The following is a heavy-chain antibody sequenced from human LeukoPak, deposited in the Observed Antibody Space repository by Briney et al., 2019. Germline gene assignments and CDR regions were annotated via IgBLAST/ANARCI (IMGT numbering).Heavy chain of an antibody. V-gene: IGHV3-21*01. D-gene: IGHD3-10*01. CDR1: GFTFSSYS. J-gene: IGHJ6*04. Sequence: TGGSLRPSCAASGFTFSSYSMNWVRQAPGKGLEWVSSISSSSSYIYYADSVKGRFTISRDNAKNSLYLQMNSLRAEDTAVYYCARGPIRVGGYYGSGSYLPRRYYYGMDVWGKGTTVTVSS. CDR2: ISSSSSYI. CDR3: ARGPIRVGGYYGSGSYLPRRYYYGMDV.